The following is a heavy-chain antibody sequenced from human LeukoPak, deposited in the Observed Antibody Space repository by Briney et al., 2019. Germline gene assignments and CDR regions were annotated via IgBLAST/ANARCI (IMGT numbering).Heavy chain of an antibody. CDR1: GFTFSSYA. CDR3: AKKTSGSWLDY. Sequence: GGSLRLSCTASGFTFSSYAMSWVRQAPGKELEWVSAISGSGGSTYYADSVKGRFTISRDNSKNTLYLQMNSLRAEDTAVYYCAKKTSGSWLDYWGQGTLVTVSS. D-gene: IGHD6-13*01. CDR2: ISGSGGST. J-gene: IGHJ4*02. V-gene: IGHV3-23*01.